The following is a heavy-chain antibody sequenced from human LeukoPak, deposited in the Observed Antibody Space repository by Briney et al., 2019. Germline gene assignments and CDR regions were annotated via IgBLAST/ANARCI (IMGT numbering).Heavy chain of an antibody. V-gene: IGHV4-39*07. CDR2: IYHSGST. CDR3: ARDVYSSSGFDY. Sequence: SETLSLTCTVSGGSISSSSYYWGWLRQPPGKGLEWIGSIYHSGSTYYNPSLKSRVTISVDTSKNQFSLKLSSVTAADTAVYYCARDVYSSSGFDYWGQGTLVTVSS. J-gene: IGHJ4*02. D-gene: IGHD6-6*01. CDR1: GGSISSSSYY.